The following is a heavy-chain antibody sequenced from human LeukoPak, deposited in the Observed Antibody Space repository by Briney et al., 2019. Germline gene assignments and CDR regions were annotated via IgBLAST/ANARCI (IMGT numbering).Heavy chain of an antibody. V-gene: IGHV1-18*01. Sequence: GASVKVSCKTSGYTFTNYGISWVRQAPGQGLEWMGWISGYNGNTNYVQKFRGRVAMTADTSTSTVYMELRSLRSDDTAVYYCARYMATVQHQDWGQGTLVTVSS. CDR1: GYTFTNYG. CDR3: ARYMATVQHQD. D-gene: IGHD1-1*01. CDR2: ISGYNGNT. J-gene: IGHJ4*02.